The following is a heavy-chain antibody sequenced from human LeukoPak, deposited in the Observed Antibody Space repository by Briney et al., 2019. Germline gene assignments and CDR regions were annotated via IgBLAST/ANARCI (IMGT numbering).Heavy chain of an antibody. J-gene: IGHJ3*02. D-gene: IGHD3-9*01. CDR1: GGSFSGYY. CDR2: INHSGST. CDR3: ARDRAPYYDILTDAFGI. Sequence: SETLFLTCAVYGGSFSGYYWSWIRQPPGKGLEWIGEINHSGSTNYNPSLKSRVTISVDTSKNQFSLKLSSVTAADTAVYYCARDRAPYYDILTDAFGIWGQGTMVTVSS. V-gene: IGHV4-34*01.